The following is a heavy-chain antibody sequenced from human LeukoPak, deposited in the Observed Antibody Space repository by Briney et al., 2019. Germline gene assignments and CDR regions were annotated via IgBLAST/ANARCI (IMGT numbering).Heavy chain of an antibody. V-gene: IGHV3-23*01. CDR1: GFTFSSYA. D-gene: IGHD3-10*01. CDR2: ISGSGGTI. CDR3: ARVPTYYDSGSYGS. J-gene: IGHJ5*02. Sequence: PGGSLRLSCAASGFTFSSYAMSWVRQAPGKGLEWVSAISGSGGTIYYADSVKGRFTISRDNAKNSLYLQMNSLRAEDTAVYYCARVPTYYDSGSYGSWGQGTLVTVSS.